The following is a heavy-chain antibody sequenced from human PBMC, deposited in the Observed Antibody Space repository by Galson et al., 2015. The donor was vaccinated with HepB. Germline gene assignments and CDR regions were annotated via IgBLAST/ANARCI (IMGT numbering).Heavy chain of an antibody. Sequence: SVKVSCKASTYTFSYYAMNWVRQAPGQGLEWMGWIDTNTGNPTYAQGFTGRFVFSLDTSVSTAYLQISSLKAEDTAVYYCARDRGSGSRFFDYWGQGTLVTVSS. CDR3: ARDRGSGSRFFDY. D-gene: IGHD2-15*01. CDR2: IDTNTGNP. CDR1: TYTFSYYA. J-gene: IGHJ4*02. V-gene: IGHV7-4-1*02.